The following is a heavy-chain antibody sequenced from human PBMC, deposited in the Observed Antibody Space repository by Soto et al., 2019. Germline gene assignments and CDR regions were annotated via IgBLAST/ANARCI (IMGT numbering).Heavy chain of an antibody. V-gene: IGHV3-30*18. Sequence: GGSLRLSCAASGFTFSSYGMHWVRQAPGKGLEWVAVISYDGSNKYYADSVKGRFTISRDNSKNTLYLQMNSLRAEDTAVYYCAKDASRGSSSVRPYYYYYYMDVWGKGTTVTVSS. CDR3: AKDASRGSSSVRPYYYYYYMDV. CDR2: ISYDGSNK. CDR1: GFTFSSYG. J-gene: IGHJ6*03. D-gene: IGHD6-6*01.